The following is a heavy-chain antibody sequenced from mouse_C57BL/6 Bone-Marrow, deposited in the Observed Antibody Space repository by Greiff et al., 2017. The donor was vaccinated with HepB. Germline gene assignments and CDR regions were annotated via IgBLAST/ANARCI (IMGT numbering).Heavy chain of an antibody. CDR2: GQGLEWIG. D-gene: IGHD1-1*01. CDR1: YTFSRRVH. V-gene: IGHV1-87*01. CDR3: SEDSAVYDCASDYYGSSYGYFDV. Sequence: VQLQQSGPELARPWASVKISCQAFYTFSRRVHFAIRDTNYWMQWVKQRPGQGLEWIGAIYPGNGDTSSNQKFKGKATLTADKSCSSAYTQLSSLTSEDSAVYDCASDYYGSSYGYFDVWGRGTTVTVSA. J-gene: IGHJ1*03.